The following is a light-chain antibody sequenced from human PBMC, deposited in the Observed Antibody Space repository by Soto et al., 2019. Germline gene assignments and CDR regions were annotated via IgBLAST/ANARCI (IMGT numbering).Light chain of an antibody. J-gene: IGKJ4*01. CDR3: QQRSNWPST. CDR2: DVS. V-gene: IGKV3-11*01. CDR1: QSVSTY. Sequence: EIVLTQSPVTLSLSPGERATLSCRASQSVSTYLAWYQQKPGRAPRLLIYDVSSRATGIPARFSGSGSGTDFTLTISSLEPEDFALYYCQQRSNWPSTFGGGTKVEIK.